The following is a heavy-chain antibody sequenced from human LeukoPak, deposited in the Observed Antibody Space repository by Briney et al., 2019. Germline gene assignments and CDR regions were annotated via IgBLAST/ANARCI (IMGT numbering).Heavy chain of an antibody. CDR2: INPNSGGT. V-gene: IGHV1-2*02. D-gene: IGHD2-2*01. Sequence: GASVKVSCKASGHTFTGYYMHWVRQAPGQGLEWMGWINPNSGGTNYAQKFQGRVTMTRDTSISTAYMELSRLRSDDTAVYYCARDLVVVPAAMGGGWFDHWGQGTLVTVSS. CDR1: GHTFTGYY. J-gene: IGHJ5*02. CDR3: ARDLVVVPAAMGGGWFDH.